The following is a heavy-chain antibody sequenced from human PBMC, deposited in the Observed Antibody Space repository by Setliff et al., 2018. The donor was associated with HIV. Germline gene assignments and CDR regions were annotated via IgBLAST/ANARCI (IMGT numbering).Heavy chain of an antibody. CDR3: ARSYYDFWNGLPRSFDV. CDR1: GGSLSNHY. D-gene: IGHD3-3*01. V-gene: IGHV4-59*11. J-gene: IGHJ3*01. CDR2: VYYSGST. Sequence: PSETLSLTCTVSGGSLSNHYWSWLRPSPKNGLELIGYVYYSGSTNYKPSFKSRVSISVDTSRNQFSLNLTSLTTADTAMYYCARSYYDFWNGLPRSFDVWGQGTMVTVSS.